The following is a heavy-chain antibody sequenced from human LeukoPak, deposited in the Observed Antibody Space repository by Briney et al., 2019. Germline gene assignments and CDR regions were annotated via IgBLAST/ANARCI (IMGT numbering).Heavy chain of an antibody. V-gene: IGHV4-30-2*01. J-gene: IGHJ5*02. CDR3: ARVGSDTFGGVIVANWFDP. Sequence: SETLSLTCAVSGGSISSGGYSWSWIRQPPGKGLEWIGYIYHSGSTYYNPSLESRVTISVDRSKHQFSLKLSSVTAADTAVYYCARVGSDTFGGVIVANWFDPWGQGTLVTVSS. D-gene: IGHD3-16*02. CDR1: GGSISSGGYS. CDR2: IYHSGST.